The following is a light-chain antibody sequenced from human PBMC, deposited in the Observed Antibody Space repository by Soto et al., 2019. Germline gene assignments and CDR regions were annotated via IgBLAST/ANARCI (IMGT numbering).Light chain of an antibody. Sequence: QSVLTQPPSVSAAPGQRVTISCSGSAYNIGNNSVSWYQQLPGAAPKLLIYDDNNRPSGIPDRFSGSKPGTSANLGNTGLQTGDEADYYCGTWDTSLPACVFGPGTKLNVL. CDR1: AYNIGNNS. V-gene: IGLV1-51*01. J-gene: IGLJ1*01. CDR3: GTWDTSLPACV. CDR2: DDN.